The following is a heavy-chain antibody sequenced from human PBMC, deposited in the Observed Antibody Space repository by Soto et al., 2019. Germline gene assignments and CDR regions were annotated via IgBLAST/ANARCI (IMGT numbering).Heavy chain of an antibody. CDR3: ARIYCTSGVCYKGTGGWFDP. CDR2: ITPIFGTT. D-gene: IGHD2-8*01. Sequence: QVQLVQSGAEVKKPGSSVKVSCKVSGVTFNGHAIAWVRQAPGQGLEWMGGITPIFGTTNYAQKFQGRLTITADESTTTVNMELSGLTFEDTAVYYCARIYCTSGVCYKGTGGWFDPWGQGTLVTVSS. CDR1: GVTFNGHA. V-gene: IGHV1-69*12. J-gene: IGHJ5*02.